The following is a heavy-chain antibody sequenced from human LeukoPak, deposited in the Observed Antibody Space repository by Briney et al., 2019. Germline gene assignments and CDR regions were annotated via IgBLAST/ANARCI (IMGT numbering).Heavy chain of an antibody. D-gene: IGHD4/OR15-4a*01. CDR1: GFTFSGNH. Sequence: PGGSLRLSCVVSGFTFSGNHMNWVRQAPGKGLEWVSVIYSDGDTYYADSVKGRFTISRDNSKNTLYLQMNSLKPEDTAVYYCVRDPRDDYGHFDYWGQGTLVTVSS. V-gene: IGHV3-66*02. CDR2: IYSDGDT. CDR3: VRDPRDDYGHFDY. J-gene: IGHJ4*02.